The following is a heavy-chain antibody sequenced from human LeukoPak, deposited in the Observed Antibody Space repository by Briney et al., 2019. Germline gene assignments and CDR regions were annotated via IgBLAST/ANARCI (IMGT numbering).Heavy chain of an antibody. J-gene: IGHJ4*02. CDR2: ISGSGGST. CDR1: GFTFSSYA. Sequence: GGSLRLSCAASGFTFSSYAMSWVRQAPGKGLEWVSAISGSGGSTYYADSVKGRFTISRDNSKNTLYLQMNSLRAEDTAVYYCAKDQGDFWSGYHFDYWGQGTLVTVSS. CDR3: AKDQGDFWSGYHFDY. D-gene: IGHD3-3*01. V-gene: IGHV3-23*01.